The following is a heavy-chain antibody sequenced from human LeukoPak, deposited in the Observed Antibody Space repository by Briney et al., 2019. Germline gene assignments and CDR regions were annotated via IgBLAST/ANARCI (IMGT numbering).Heavy chain of an antibody. J-gene: IGHJ6*02. CDR3: ARAGLYSYGPYYYYGMDV. D-gene: IGHD5-18*01. V-gene: IGHV7-4-1*02. CDR1: VYTFTSYA. CDR2: VNTNTGNP. Sequence: ASVKVSCKASVYTFTSYAMNWVRQAPGQGLEWMGWVNTNTGNPSYAQGFTGRFVFSLDTSVSTAYLQISNLKAEDTAVYYCARAGLYSYGPYYYYGMDVWGQGTTVTVSS.